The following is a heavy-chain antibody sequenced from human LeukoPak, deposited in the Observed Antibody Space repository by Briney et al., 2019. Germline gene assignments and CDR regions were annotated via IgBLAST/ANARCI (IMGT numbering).Heavy chain of an antibody. CDR3: ARDRIAVAGRLIDY. D-gene: IGHD6-19*01. Sequence: ASVKVSCKASGYTFSDYYMHWVRQAPGQGLEWMGWISAYNGNTNYAQKFQGRVTMTTDTSTSTAYMELRSLRSDDTAVYYCARDRIAVAGRLIDYWGQGTLVTVSS. CDR1: GYTFSDYY. J-gene: IGHJ4*02. CDR2: ISAYNGNT. V-gene: IGHV1-18*04.